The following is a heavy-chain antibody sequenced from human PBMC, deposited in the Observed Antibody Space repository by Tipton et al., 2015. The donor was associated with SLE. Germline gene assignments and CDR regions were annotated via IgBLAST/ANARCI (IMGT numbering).Heavy chain of an antibody. V-gene: IGHV4-34*01. J-gene: IGHJ4*02. CDR3: ASGTEVGRFDY. D-gene: IGHD1-26*01. CDR2: INHSGST. Sequence: TLSLTCAVYGGPFSGYYWSWIRQPPGKGLEWIGEINHSGSTNYNPSLKSRVTISVDTSKNQFSLKLSSVTAADTAVYYCASGTEVGRFDYWGQGTLVTVSS. CDR1: GGPFSGYY.